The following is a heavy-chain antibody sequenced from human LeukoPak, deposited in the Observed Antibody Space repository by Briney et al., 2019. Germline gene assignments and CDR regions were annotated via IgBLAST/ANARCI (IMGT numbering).Heavy chain of an antibody. CDR3: TTLSHDIHC. D-gene: IGHD3-9*01. CDR1: GFIFSNAW. CDR2: LKSNPSGGTA. Sequence: GGSLRLSCAASGFIFSNAWMTWVRQAPGKGLEWVGRLKSNPSGGTADYAAPVEGRFIISRDDSKNTLYLQMNSLKIEDTAVYFCTTLSHDIHCWGQGTLVTVSS. V-gene: IGHV3-15*01. J-gene: IGHJ4*02.